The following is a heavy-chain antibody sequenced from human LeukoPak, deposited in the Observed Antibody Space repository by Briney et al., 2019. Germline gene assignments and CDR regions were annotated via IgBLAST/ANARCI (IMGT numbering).Heavy chain of an antibody. V-gene: IGHV1-18*01. Sequence: ASVKVSCKASGYTFTSYGISWVRQAPGRGLEWMGWISAYNGNTNYAQKLQGRVTMTTDTSTSTAYMELRSLRSDDTAVYYCASQKAAYYDFWSGFGDYYMDVWGKGTTVTVSS. CDR3: ASQKAAYYDFWSGFGDYYMDV. D-gene: IGHD3-3*01. CDR2: ISAYNGNT. J-gene: IGHJ6*03. CDR1: GYTFTSYG.